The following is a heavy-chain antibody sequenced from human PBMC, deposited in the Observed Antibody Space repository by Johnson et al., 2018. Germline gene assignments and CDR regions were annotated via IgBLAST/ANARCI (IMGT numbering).Heavy chain of an antibody. CDR2: ISYDGSNK. V-gene: IGHV3-30*04. J-gene: IGHJ1*01. CDR1: GFTFSSYA. D-gene: IGHD6-13*01. CDR3: AREEGIAAAGLLQH. Sequence: VQLVESGGGVVQPGRSLRLSCAASGFTFSSYAMHWVRQAPGKGLEWVAVISYDGSNKYYADSVKGRFTISRESAKNSLYLQMNSRRAEDTAVYYCAREEGIAAAGLLQHWGQGTLVTVSS.